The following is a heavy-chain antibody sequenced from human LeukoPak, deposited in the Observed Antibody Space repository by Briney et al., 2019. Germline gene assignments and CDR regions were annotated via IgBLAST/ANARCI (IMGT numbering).Heavy chain of an antibody. CDR2: ISYDGSNK. CDR1: GFTFSSYG. Sequence: GSLRLSCAASGFTFSSYGMHWVRQAPGKGLKWVAVISYDGSNKYYADSVKGRFTISRDNSKNTLYLQMNSLRAEDTAVYYCAKARGFPGQYQLPYYYYYGMDVWGQGTTVTVSS. J-gene: IGHJ6*02. D-gene: IGHD2-2*01. V-gene: IGHV3-30*18. CDR3: AKARGFPGQYQLPYYYYYGMDV.